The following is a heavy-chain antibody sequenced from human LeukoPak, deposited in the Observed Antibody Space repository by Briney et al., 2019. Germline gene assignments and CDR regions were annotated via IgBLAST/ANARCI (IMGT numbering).Heavy chain of an antibody. Sequence: QAGGSLTLSCAASGFTFSTYWMHWVSQPPGKGLVWVSRINSDGRSTNYADSVKGRFTISRDNAKNTLHLQMNSLRGEDTAVYYGVRGGRVSGTASDYWGQGTLVTVSS. CDR3: VRGGRVSGTASDY. D-gene: IGHD3-10*01. CDR1: GFTFSTYW. V-gene: IGHV3-74*01. CDR2: INSDGRST. J-gene: IGHJ4*02.